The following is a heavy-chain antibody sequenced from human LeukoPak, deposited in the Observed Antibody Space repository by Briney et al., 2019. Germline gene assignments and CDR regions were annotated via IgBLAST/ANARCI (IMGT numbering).Heavy chain of an antibody. V-gene: IGHV3-23*01. Sequence: GGSLRLSCAASGFTFSSYWMSWVRQAPGKGLEWVSAISGSGGSTYYADSVKGRFTISRDNSKNTLYLQMNSLRAEDTAVYYCAKDLNSPIEWELPWFDPWGQGTLVTVSS. CDR2: ISGSGGST. CDR3: AKDLNSPIEWELPWFDP. J-gene: IGHJ5*02. CDR1: GFTFSSYW. D-gene: IGHD1-26*01.